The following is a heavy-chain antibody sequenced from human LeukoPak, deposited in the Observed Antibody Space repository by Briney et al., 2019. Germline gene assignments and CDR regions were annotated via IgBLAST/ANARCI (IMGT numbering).Heavy chain of an antibody. V-gene: IGHV1-8*03. D-gene: IGHD3-3*01. Sequence: GASVKVSCKASGYTFTSYDINWVRQATGQGLEWMGWMNPNSGNTGYAQKFQGRVTITRNTSISTAYMELRSLRSDDTAVYYCARDTLITIFGVASDGFDIWGQGTMVTVSS. CDR3: ARDTLITIFGVASDGFDI. CDR2: MNPNSGNT. J-gene: IGHJ3*02. CDR1: GYTFTSYD.